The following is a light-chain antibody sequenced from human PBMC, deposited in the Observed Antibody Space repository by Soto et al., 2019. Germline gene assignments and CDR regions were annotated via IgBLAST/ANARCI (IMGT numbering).Light chain of an antibody. CDR3: QQYGSSPRT. Sequence: EIVLTQSPGTLSLSPGERATLSCRASLSVSSSYLAWYQQKPGRAPRLLIYGASSRATGIPDRFSGSGSGTDFTLTISRLEPEDFAVYVCQQYGSSPRTFGQGTKVDIK. CDR2: GAS. V-gene: IGKV3-20*01. CDR1: LSVSSSY. J-gene: IGKJ1*01.